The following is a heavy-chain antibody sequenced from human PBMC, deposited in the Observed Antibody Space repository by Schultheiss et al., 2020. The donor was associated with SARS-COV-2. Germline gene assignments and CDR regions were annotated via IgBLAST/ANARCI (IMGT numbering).Heavy chain of an antibody. CDR2: IYYSGSI. CDR1: GGSISSSNW. V-gene: IGHV4-28*03. D-gene: IGHD1-14*01. Sequence: SETLPLTCAVSGGSISSSNWWGWIRQPPGKGLEWIGYIYYSGSIYYNPSLKSRVTMSVDTSKNQFSLKVSSVTAADTAVYYCARDTNLARGWFDPWGQGTLVTVSS. CDR3: ARDTNLARGWFDP. J-gene: IGHJ5*02.